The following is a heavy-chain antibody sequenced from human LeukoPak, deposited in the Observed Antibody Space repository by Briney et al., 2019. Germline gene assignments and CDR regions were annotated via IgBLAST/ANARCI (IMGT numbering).Heavy chain of an antibody. CDR2: IYYSGST. V-gene: IGHV4-30-4*08. CDR3: AREVITMVRGVLDY. Sequence: PSQTLSLTCTVSDGSISSALYYWSWIRQPAGMGLEWIGYIYYSGSTYYNPSLKSRVTISVDTSKNPSSLKLSSVTAADTAVYYCAREVITMVRGVLDYWGQGTLVTVSS. J-gene: IGHJ4*02. CDR1: DGSISSALYY. D-gene: IGHD3-10*01.